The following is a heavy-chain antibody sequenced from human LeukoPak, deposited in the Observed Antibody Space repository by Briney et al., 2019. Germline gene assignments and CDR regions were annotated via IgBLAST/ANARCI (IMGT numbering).Heavy chain of an antibody. CDR2: IRYDGSNK. CDR1: GFTFSSYG. J-gene: IGHJ3*02. V-gene: IGHV3-30*02. CDR3: AKGEDYDILTGYNTPDAFDI. D-gene: IGHD3-9*01. Sequence: GGSLRLSCAASGFTFSSYGMHWVRQAPGKGLEWVAFIRYDGSNKYYADPVKGRFTISRDNSKNTLYLQMNSLRAEDTAVYYCAKGEDYDILTGYNTPDAFDIWGQGTMVTVSS.